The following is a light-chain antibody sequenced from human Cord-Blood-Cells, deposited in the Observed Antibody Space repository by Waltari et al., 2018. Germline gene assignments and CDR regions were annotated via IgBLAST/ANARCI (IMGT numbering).Light chain of an antibody. Sequence: EIVLTQSPGTLSLSTGERATLSCRASQSVSSSYLAWYQQKPGQAPRHLIYGASSRATGIPDRFSGSGSGTAFTLTIKRLEPEDFAVYYCQQYGSSPKTFGQGTKVEIK. CDR2: GAS. CDR1: QSVSSSY. V-gene: IGKV3-20*01. J-gene: IGKJ1*01. CDR3: QQYGSSPKT.